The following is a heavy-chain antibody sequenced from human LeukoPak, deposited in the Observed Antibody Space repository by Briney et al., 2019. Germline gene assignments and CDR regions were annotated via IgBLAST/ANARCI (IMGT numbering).Heavy chain of an antibody. J-gene: IGHJ4*02. CDR3: ASGGSYSFSGVDYFDY. V-gene: IGHV1-2*06. CDR1: GYTFTVYY. Sequence: ASVKVSCKASGYTFTVYYTHWVRQAPGQGLEWMGRISPNSGGTNYAQKFQGRVTMTRDTSISTAYMELSRLRSDDTAVYYCASGGSYSFSGVDYFDYWGQGTLVTVSS. CDR2: ISPNSGGT. D-gene: IGHD1-26*01.